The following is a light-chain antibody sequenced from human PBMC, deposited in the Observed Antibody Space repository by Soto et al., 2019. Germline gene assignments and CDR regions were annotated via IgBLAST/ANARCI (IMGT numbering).Light chain of an antibody. CDR2: AAS. Sequence: AMRMTHSPSSLSAYTGDRVTITCRASQGISSYLAWYQQKPGKAPKLLIYAASTLQSGVPSRFSGSGSGTDFTLTISCLQSAEFETYFCQQYYSYRHLGQGTKVDIK. J-gene: IGKJ2*01. V-gene: IGKV1-8*01. CDR3: QQYYSYRH. CDR1: QGISSY.